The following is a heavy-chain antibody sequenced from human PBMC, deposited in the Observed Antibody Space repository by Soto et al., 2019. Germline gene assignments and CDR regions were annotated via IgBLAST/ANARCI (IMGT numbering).Heavy chain of an antibody. Sequence: LVTPSPTRRFSVVSRNAYRWSLFRQPAGQGLEWTGRVYSSGTTDYNPSLNSRDTMSVETSKNQFSLKLSSVTAADTAVYYCASDMGAYAYGAGYWRQGIQVTVSS. J-gene: IGHJ4*02. CDR2: VYSSGTT. D-gene: IGHD5-18*01. V-gene: IGHV4-4*07. CDR3: ASDMGAYAYGAGY. CDR1: VVSRNAYR.